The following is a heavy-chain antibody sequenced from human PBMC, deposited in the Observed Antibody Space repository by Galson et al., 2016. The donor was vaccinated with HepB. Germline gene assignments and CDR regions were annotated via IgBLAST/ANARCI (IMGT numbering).Heavy chain of an antibody. CDR1: DDSISNYY. CDR2: IHYSGSS. J-gene: IGHJ6*02. V-gene: IGHV4-59*01. CDR3: AREFFSPMTRDVDYTFGMDV. Sequence: ETLSLTCTVSDDSISNYYWDWIRQPPGKGLEWIGYIHYSGSSKCNPPLKSRVTMSVDTSKDQFSLSLSSVTAADSAVYFCAREFFSPMTRDVDYTFGMDVWGQGTTVTVSS. D-gene: IGHD2-2*02.